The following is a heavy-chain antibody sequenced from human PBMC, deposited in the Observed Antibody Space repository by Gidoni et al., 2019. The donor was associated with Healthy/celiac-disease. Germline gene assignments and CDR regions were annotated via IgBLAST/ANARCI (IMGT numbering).Heavy chain of an antibody. CDR1: GGSISSYY. CDR3: AREGVEPGAFDI. V-gene: IGHV4-59*01. Sequence: QVQLQESGPGLVKPSETLSLTCTVSGGSISSYYWSWIRQPPGKGLEWIGYIYYSGSTNYNPSLKSRVTISVDTSKNQFSLKLSSVTAADTAVYYCAREGVEPGAFDIWGQGTMVTVSS. CDR2: IYYSGST. J-gene: IGHJ3*02. D-gene: IGHD6-13*01.